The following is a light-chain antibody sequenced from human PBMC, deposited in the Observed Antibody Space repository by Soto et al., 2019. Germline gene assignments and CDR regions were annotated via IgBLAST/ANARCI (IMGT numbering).Light chain of an antibody. Sequence: QSALTQPASVSGSPGQSITISCTGTSSDVGSNNLVFWYQQHPVKAPKLMIYEGSKRPSGVSNRFSGSKSGNTASLTISGPQAEDEADYFCCSYAGGGVFGGGTKLTVL. CDR2: EGS. CDR1: SSDVGSNNL. V-gene: IGLV2-23*01. CDR3: CSYAGGGV. J-gene: IGLJ3*02.